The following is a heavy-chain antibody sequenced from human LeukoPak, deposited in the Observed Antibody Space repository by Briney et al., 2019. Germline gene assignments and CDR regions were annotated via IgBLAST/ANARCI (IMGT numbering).Heavy chain of an antibody. Sequence: PGGSLRLSCAASGFTFSSYGMHWVRQAPGEGLEWVAVIWYDGSNKYYADSVKGRFTISRDNSKNTLYLQMNSLRAEDTAVYYCAKEMVWGVVPAPGGFDPWGQGTLVTVSS. D-gene: IGHD2-2*01. V-gene: IGHV3-33*06. CDR1: GFTFSSYG. CDR3: AKEMVWGVVPAPGGFDP. CDR2: IWYDGSNK. J-gene: IGHJ5*02.